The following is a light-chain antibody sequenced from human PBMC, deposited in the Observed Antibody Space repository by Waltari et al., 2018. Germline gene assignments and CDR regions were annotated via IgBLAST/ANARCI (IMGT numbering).Light chain of an antibody. Sequence: QSALTQPASVSGSPGQSITISCTGTSSDVGGYNYVSWYQQNPGKAPQLMIYDVSKRPSGVSTLVSCSKSGNTASLTISGLQAEDEADYYCGSYTSSSTVIFGGGTKLTVL. CDR3: GSYTSSSTVI. J-gene: IGLJ2*01. V-gene: IGLV2-14*01. CDR2: DVS. CDR1: SSDVGGYNY.